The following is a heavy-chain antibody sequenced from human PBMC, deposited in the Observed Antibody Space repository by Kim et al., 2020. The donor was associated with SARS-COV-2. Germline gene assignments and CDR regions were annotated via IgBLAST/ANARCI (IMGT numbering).Heavy chain of an antibody. V-gene: IGHV3-15*01. J-gene: IGHJ4*02. Sequence: GGSLRLSCAASGFTFSNAWMSWVRQAPGKGLVWLCRIKGQPGGGTSDYAAPVRGSFTISRDDSKNTLYLQMNSLKTADTAVYSCTTDPGIIPGYCSSWYSCDCWGQGALVTVSS. CDR1: GFTFSNAW. D-gene: IGHD6-13*01. CDR2: IKGQPGGGTS. CDR3: TTDPGIIPGYCSSWYSCDC.